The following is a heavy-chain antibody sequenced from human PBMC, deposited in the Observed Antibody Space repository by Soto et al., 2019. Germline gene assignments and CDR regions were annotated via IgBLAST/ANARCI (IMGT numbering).Heavy chain of an antibody. CDR1: GLSICRWS. J-gene: IGHJ6*02. D-gene: IGHD2-21*01. CDR3: ARLSGDHFAFFSYGMDV. Sequence: GLLTHSRRAGGLSICRWSLNWLRQAPWKGLEWLAGIRSDGTITSYADSVKGRFSISRDNARNTLSLQMNSLRAEDTAVYHCARLSGDHFAFFSYGMDVWGQGTTVTVSS. CDR2: IRSDGTIT. V-gene: IGHV3-74*01.